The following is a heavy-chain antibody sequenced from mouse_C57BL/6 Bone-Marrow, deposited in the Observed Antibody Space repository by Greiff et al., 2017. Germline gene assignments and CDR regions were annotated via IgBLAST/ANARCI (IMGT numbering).Heavy chain of an antibody. CDR1: GFNIKNTY. CDR2: IDPANGNT. Sequence: EVQLQQSVAELVRPGASVKLSCTASGFNIKNTYMHWVKQRPEQGLEWIGRIDPANGNTKYAPKFQGKATIAADKSSTTAYLQLSSLTSEDTAIYYCGRVTVVNYYYAMDYWGQGTSVTVSS. D-gene: IGHD1-1*01. V-gene: IGHV14-3*01. J-gene: IGHJ4*01. CDR3: GRVTVVNYYYAMDY.